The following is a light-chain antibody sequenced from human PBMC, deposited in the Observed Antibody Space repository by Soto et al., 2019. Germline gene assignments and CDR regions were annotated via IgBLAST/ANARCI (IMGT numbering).Light chain of an antibody. CDR3: QQGSNWPPLT. CDR1: QSVGTY. Sequence: EIVLTQSPVTLSLSPGETATLSCRASQSVGTYLAWYQLKSGQAPRLLIYEASKRATGIPARFRGRGSGTDFTLTISSIEPEDFALYYCQQGSNWPPLTFGGGTKVEIK. CDR2: EAS. J-gene: IGKJ4*01. V-gene: IGKV3-11*01.